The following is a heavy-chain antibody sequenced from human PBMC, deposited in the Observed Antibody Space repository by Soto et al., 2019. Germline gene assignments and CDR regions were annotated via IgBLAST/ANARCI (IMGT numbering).Heavy chain of an antibody. CDR2: ISAYNGNT. D-gene: IGHD6-13*01. CDR3: ARDLYSTSWYVRAFDM. CDR1: GYTFTNYG. V-gene: IGHV1-18*01. J-gene: IGHJ3*02. Sequence: ASVKVSCKASGYTFTNYGISWVRQAPGQGLEWMGWISAYNGNTKYAQKLQGRVTMTTDTSTSTAYMELRSLRSDDTAVYYCARDLYSTSWYVRAFDMWGQGTMVTVSS.